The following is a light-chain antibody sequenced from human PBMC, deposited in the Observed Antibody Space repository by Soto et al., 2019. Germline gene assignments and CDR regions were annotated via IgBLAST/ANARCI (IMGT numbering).Light chain of an antibody. CDR3: SSYTSSGTPYV. CDR1: SSDVGGYNY. J-gene: IGLJ1*01. CDR2: DVS. V-gene: IGLV2-14*03. Sequence: QSALTQPASVSGSPGQSITISCTGTSSDVGGYNYVSWYQQHPGKAPKLIIYDVSNRPSGVSNRFSDSKSGNTASLTISGLQAEDEADYYCSSYTSSGTPYVFGTGTKVTVL.